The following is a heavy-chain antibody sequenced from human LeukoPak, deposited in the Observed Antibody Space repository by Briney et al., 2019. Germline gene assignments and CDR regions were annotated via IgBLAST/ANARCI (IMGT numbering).Heavy chain of an antibody. J-gene: IGHJ4*02. CDR2: IYYSGST. D-gene: IGHD4-17*01. V-gene: IGHV4-39*07. CDR1: GGSVSSSIFY. CDR3: ARVLGDHLDY. Sequence: SETLSLTCTVSGGSVSSSIFYWGWIRQPPGKGLEWIGSIYYSGSTYYNPSLKSRVTISVDTSKNQFSLKLTSVTAADTAVYYCARVLGDHLDYWGQGTLVTVSS.